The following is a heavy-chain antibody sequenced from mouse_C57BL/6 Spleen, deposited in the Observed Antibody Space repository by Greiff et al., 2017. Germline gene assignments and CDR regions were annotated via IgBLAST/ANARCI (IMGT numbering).Heavy chain of an antibody. V-gene: IGHV14-2*01. CDR2: IDPEGGGT. J-gene: IGHJ2*01. Sequence: VQLKQSGAELVKPGASVKLSCTASGFNIKDYYMHWVKQRTEQGLEWIGRIDPEGGGTNYAPKFQGKATITADTSSNTAYLQLSSLTSEDTAVYYCAGITTVVAGFDYWGQGTTLTVSS. CDR3: AGITTVVAGFDY. CDR1: GFNIKDYY. D-gene: IGHD1-1*01.